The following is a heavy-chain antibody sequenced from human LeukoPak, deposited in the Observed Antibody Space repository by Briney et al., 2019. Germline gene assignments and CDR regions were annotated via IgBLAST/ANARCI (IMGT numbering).Heavy chain of an antibody. D-gene: IGHD3-3*01. J-gene: IGHJ5*02. Sequence: GRSLRLSCATSGFTFDDYAMHWVRQAPGKGPEWVSGISWNSGSIGYADSVKGRFTISRNNAKNSLYLQMNSLRAEDMALYYCVKDLHPRAIFGGAPFDPWGQGTLVTVSS. CDR3: VKDLHPRAIFGGAPFDP. CDR2: ISWNSGSI. CDR1: GFTFDDYA. V-gene: IGHV3-9*03.